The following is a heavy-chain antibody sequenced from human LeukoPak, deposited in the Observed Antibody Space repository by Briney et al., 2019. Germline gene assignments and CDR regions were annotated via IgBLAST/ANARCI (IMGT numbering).Heavy chain of an antibody. CDR2: ISGSGGST. CDR1: GFTFSSYA. V-gene: IGHV3-23*01. CDR3: VMKGIAVAGTADY. J-gene: IGHJ4*02. D-gene: IGHD6-19*01. Sequence: GGSLRLSCAASGFTFSSYAMSWVRQAPGKGLEWVSAISGSGGSTYYADSVKGRFTISRDNSKNTLYLQMNSLRAEDTAVYYCVMKGIAVAGTADYWGQGTLVTVSS.